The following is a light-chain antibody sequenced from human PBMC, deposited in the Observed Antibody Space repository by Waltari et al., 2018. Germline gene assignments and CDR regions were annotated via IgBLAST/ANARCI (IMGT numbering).Light chain of an antibody. J-gene: IGKJ4*01. Sequence: DIVLTQTPPSLSVTPGKPASISLNSSQSLLHRDGKTYLFWYLQRPGQSPQLLMYEVSNRFSGVPDRISGSGSGTDFSLKVSLVEAKDVVVDFCMQSTELLTFGGGTKVEI. CDR3: MQSTELLT. CDR1: QSLLHRDGKTY. CDR2: EVS. V-gene: IGKV2D-29*02.